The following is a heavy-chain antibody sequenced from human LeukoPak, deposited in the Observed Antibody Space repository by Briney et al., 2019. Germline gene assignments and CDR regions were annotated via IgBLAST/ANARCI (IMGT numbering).Heavy chain of an antibody. CDR2: IIPIFGTA. CDR3: ASTMIVVVSFYYFDY. V-gene: IGHV1-69*13. J-gene: IGHJ4*02. D-gene: IGHD3-22*01. Sequence: ASVKVSCKASGGTFSSYAISWVRQAPGQGLEWMGGIIPIFGTANYAQKFQGRVTITADESTSTAYMELSSLRSEDTAVYYCASTMIVVVSFYYFDYWGQGTLVTVSS. CDR1: GGTFSSYA.